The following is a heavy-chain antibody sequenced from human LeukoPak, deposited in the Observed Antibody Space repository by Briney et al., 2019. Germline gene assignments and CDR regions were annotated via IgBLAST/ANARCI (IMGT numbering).Heavy chain of an antibody. CDR3: ASLLGTVTIFDN. J-gene: IGHJ4*02. D-gene: IGHD3-16*01. CDR1: GFTFTDCY. V-gene: IGHV3-7*01. Sequence: EGSLRLSCEASGFTFTDCYMSWVRQAPGKGLEWVATIKYDGTVVNVVDSVKGRFTISRDNAKHSLFLQMNSLRAEDTAVYYCASLLGTVTIFDNWGQGTLVTVSS. CDR2: IKYDGTVV.